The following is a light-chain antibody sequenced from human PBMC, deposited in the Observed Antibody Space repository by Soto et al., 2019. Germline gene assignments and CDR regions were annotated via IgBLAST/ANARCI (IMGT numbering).Light chain of an antibody. CDR3: QQYYSTPLT. CDR2: WAS. CDR1: QSILHRSNNNAR. Sequence: DIVLTQSPDSLAVFLGERATINCKSSQSILHRSNNNARLAWYQQKAGQPPNLLIYWASTRESGVPDRFSGSGSVTDFTLTISSLQAEDVAVYYCQQYYSTPLTFGQGTRLEIK. V-gene: IGKV4-1*01. J-gene: IGKJ5*01.